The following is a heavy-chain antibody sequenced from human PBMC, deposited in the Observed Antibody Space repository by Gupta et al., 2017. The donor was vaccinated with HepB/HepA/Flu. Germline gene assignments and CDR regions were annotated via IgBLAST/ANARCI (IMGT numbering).Heavy chain of an antibody. Sequence: QVQLVQSGAEVKKPGASVKVSCTASGYSFTSYDVSWVRQATGQGLEWMGWMKPRSANTGYLQKLQGRVTMTRDTSISTAYMELSSLRAEDTAVYYGARGTRTFDYWGQGTLVTVSS. J-gene: IGHJ4*02. CDR2: MKPRSANT. CDR1: GYSFTSYD. V-gene: IGHV1-8*01. CDR3: ARGTRTFDY.